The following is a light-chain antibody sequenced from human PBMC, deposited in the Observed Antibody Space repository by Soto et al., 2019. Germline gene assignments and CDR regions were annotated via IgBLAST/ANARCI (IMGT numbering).Light chain of an antibody. V-gene: IGLV2-11*01. CDR1: ISDVAGYNY. J-gene: IGLJ2*01. CDR2: DVT. Sequence: QSALTQSRSVSGSPGQSVTISCTGTISDVAGYNYVSWYQHHPGKAPKLLISDVTKRPSWVPDRFSGSKSGSTASLTISELQAEDEADYYCSSYAGSNNLVFGGGTKVTVL. CDR3: SSYAGSNNLV.